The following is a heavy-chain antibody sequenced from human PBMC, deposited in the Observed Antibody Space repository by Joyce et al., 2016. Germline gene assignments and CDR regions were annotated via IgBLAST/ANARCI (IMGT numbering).Heavy chain of an antibody. CDR3: ARHLGDYFDY. D-gene: IGHD4-17*01. V-gene: IGHV4-39*01. CDR1: GDSIGGSSYF. J-gene: IGHJ4*02. CDR2: IYSRGGT. Sequence: QLQLQESGPRLLKPSETLSLTCDISGDSIGGSSYFWAWIRQPPGKGLEWIGNIYSRGGTSYNPSLKSRVSISVDTSKNQFSLRLTSVSAADTAVYYCARHLGDYFDYWGQGSLVSVSS.